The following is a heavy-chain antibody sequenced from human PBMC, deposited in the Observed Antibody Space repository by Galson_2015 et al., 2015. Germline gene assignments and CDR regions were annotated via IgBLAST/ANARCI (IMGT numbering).Heavy chain of an antibody. J-gene: IGHJ4*02. V-gene: IGHV3-23*01. CDR1: GLTFSNYG. Sequence: SLRLSCAASGLTFSNYGMSWVRQAPGKGLEWVSLISTSGGTYYADSVKGRFTVSRDDSKNTLYLQMNSLRAEDTAVYYCSKAFWGGKTIDYWGQGTLVTVSS. D-gene: IGHD3-3*01. CDR2: ISTSGGT. CDR3: SKAFWGGKTIDY.